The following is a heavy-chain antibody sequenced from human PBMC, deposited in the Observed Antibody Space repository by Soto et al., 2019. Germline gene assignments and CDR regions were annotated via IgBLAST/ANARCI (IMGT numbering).Heavy chain of an antibody. CDR1: GYTFTSYD. Sequence: QVQLVQSGAEVKKPGASVKVSCKASGYTFTSYDINWVRQATGQGLEWMGWMNPNSDNTGYAQKFQGRLTMTRNTPQSTAYRELGSVRSGGTAVYYGGGERGGGYFDDGGQGILVTVSS. CDR2: MNPNSDNT. V-gene: IGHV1-8*01. D-gene: IGHD3-16*01. CDR3: GGERGGGYFDD. J-gene: IGHJ4*02.